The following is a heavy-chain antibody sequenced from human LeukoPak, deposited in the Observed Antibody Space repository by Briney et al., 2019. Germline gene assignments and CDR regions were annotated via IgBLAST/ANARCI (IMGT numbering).Heavy chain of an antibody. CDR3: ARRRDFIDY. CDR1: GFTLSDYH. CDR2: SSSSGSTI. V-gene: IGHV3-11*01. Sequence: PGGSLRHSCAASGFTLSDYHMNWIRQAPGKGLEWVSYSSSSGSTIYYADSVKGRVAISRDNAKNSLYLQMNSLRAEDTAVYYCARRRDFIDYWGQGTLVTVSS. D-gene: IGHD2/OR15-2a*01. J-gene: IGHJ4*02.